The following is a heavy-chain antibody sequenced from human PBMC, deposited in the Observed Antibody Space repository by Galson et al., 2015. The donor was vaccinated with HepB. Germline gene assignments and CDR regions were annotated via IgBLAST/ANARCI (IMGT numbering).Heavy chain of an antibody. CDR1: GFTFSGSA. V-gene: IGHV3-73*01. J-gene: IGHJ6*02. CDR3: TGQGWDYGDRLGYYGMDV. CDR2: IRSKANSYAT. D-gene: IGHD4-17*01. Sequence: SLRLSCAASGFTFSGSAMHWVRQASGKGLEWVGRIRSKANSYATAYAASVKGRFTISRDDSKNTAYLQMNSLKTEDTAVYYCTGQGWDYGDRLGYYGMDVWGQGTTVTVSS.